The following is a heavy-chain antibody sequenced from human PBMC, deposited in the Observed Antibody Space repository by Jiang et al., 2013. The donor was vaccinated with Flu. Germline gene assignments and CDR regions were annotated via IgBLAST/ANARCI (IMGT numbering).Heavy chain of an antibody. CDR3: ARMDSPYYYDSSGYDY. CDR1: GFSLSTSGMC. J-gene: IGHJ4*02. CDR2: IDWGDDK. D-gene: IGHD3-22*01. V-gene: IGHV2-70*11. Sequence: TLTCTFSGFSLSTSGMCVSWIRQPPGKALEWLARIDWGDDKYYSTSLKTRLTISKDTSKNQVVLTMTNMDPVDTATYYCARMDSPYYYDSSGYDYWGQGTLVTVSS.